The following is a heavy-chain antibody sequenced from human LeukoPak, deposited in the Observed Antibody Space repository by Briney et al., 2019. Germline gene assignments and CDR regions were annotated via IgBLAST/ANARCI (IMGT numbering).Heavy chain of an antibody. CDR1: GFTFSSYG. CDR2: IWYDGSNK. V-gene: IGHV3-33*01. Sequence: GGSLRLSCAASGFTFSSYGMHWVRQAPGKGLEWVAVIWYDGSNKYYADSVKGRFTISRDNSKNTLYLQMNSLRAEDTAVYYCARALWFDGYFDYWSQGTLVTVSS. D-gene: IGHD3/OR15-3a*01. J-gene: IGHJ4*02. CDR3: ARALWFDGYFDY.